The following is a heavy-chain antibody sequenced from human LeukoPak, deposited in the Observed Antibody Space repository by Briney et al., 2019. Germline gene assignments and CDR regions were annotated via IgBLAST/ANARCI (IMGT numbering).Heavy chain of an antibody. V-gene: IGHV3-7*01. Sequence: GGSLRLSCAASGFSFSDFCMSWVRQAPGKGLEWVAFINHPGTEKYYVDSVEGRFTISRDNAKNSLYLQMNSLRGEDTAIYYCTRDWLDASLDYWGQGVLVTVSS. J-gene: IGHJ4*02. CDR1: GFSFSDFC. D-gene: IGHD6-19*01. CDR2: INHPGTEK. CDR3: TRDWLDASLDY.